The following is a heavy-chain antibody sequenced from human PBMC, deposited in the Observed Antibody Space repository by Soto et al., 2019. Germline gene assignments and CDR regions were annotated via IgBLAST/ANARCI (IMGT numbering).Heavy chain of an antibody. CDR1: GYTFTSYY. J-gene: IGHJ5*02. CDR3: ARDPSQFGVVIXGAWFDP. CDR2: INPSGGST. Sequence: ASVKVSCKASGYTFTSYYMHWVRQAPGQGLEWMGIINPSGGSTSYAQKFQGRVTMTRDTSTSTVYMELSSLRSEDTAVYYCARDPSQFGVVIXGAWFDPWGQGTLVTVSS. V-gene: IGHV1-46*03. D-gene: IGHD3-3*01.